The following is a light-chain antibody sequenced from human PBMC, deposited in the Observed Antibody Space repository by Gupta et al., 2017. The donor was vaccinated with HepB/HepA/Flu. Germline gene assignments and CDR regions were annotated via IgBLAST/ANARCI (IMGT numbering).Light chain of an antibody. J-gene: IGKJ1*01. CDR1: QSVRSN. Sequence: EIVMTQSPDTLSMSPGERATLSCRASQSVRSNLAWYQQKPGQAPRLLVYGASIRATGIPARFSGSGYETEFTLTISSRQSEDFAVYYCQQYNYWPPRRFGQGTRVEIK. CDR3: QQYNYWPPRR. CDR2: GAS. V-gene: IGKV3-15*01.